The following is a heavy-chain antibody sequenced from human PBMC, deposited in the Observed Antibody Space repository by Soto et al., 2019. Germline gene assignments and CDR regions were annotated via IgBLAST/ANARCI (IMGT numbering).Heavy chain of an antibody. V-gene: IGHV1-2*02. Sequence: GASVKVSCKASGYTFTDHYIHWLRQAPGQSLEWMGWINPYSGGTHFARKFQDGVTMARDTSVSTAYMELSSLKSDDTAVYYCARPKYGETYFDSWGQGTLVTVSS. CDR1: GYTFTDHY. D-gene: IGHD2-21*01. CDR3: ARPKYGETYFDS. CDR2: INPYSGGT. J-gene: IGHJ4*02.